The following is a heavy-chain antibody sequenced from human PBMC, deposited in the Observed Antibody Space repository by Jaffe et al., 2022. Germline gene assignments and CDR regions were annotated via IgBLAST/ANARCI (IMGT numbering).Heavy chain of an antibody. V-gene: IGHV4-38-2*01. Sequence: QVQLQESGPGLVKPSETLSLTCAVSGFSITNGYYWGWIRQPPGKGLEWIGSIYHGGTTYYNPSLKSRVTILVDTSKNRFSLRLNSVTAADTAVYYCARHFVYDNGAYYGRYDSFDIWGQGTMVTVSS. J-gene: IGHJ3*02. CDR1: GFSITNGYY. D-gene: IGHD3-22*01. CDR3: ARHFVYDNGAYYGRYDSFDI. CDR2: IYHGGTT.